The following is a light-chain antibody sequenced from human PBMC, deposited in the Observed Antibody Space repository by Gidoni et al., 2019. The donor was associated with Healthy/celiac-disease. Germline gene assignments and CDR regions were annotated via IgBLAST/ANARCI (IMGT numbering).Light chain of an antibody. J-gene: IGLJ2*01. CDR1: RSNIGSNT. CDR2: SNT. V-gene: IGLV1-44*01. CDR3: AAWDDSLNGVV. Sequence: QSVLTQPASASGTPGQRVTVSCSGSRSNIGSNTVNWYQQPPGTAPTLLIYSNTQRPSGVPDRFSGSKSGTSASLAISGLQSEDEADYYCAAWDDSLNGVVFGGGTKLTVL.